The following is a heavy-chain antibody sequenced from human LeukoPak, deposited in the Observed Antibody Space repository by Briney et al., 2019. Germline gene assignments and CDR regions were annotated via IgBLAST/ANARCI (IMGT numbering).Heavy chain of an antibody. CDR1: GYTFTGYY. V-gene: IGHV1-46*01. D-gene: IGHD5-12*01. Sequence: ASVKVSCKASGYTFTGYYMHWVRQAPGQGLEWMGIINPSGGSTGYAQKFQGRVTMTRDTSTSTVYMELSSLRSEDTAVYYCAREYSGYVTDYWGQGTLVTVSS. CDR3: AREYSGYVTDY. CDR2: INPSGGST. J-gene: IGHJ4*02.